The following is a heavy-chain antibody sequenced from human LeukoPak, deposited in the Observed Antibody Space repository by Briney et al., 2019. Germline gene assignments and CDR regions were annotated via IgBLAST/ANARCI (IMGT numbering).Heavy chain of an antibody. CDR2: IKSKTDGGTT. Sequence: KPGGSLRLSCAASGFTFSNAWMSWVRQAPGKGLEWVGRIKSKTDGGTTDYAAPVKGRFTISRDDSKNTLYLQMNSLKTEDTAVYYCTAFMITFGGADTGNYFDYWGQGTLVTVSS. J-gene: IGHJ4*02. CDR3: TAFMITFGGADTGNYFDY. D-gene: IGHD3-16*01. CDR1: GFTFSNAW. V-gene: IGHV3-15*01.